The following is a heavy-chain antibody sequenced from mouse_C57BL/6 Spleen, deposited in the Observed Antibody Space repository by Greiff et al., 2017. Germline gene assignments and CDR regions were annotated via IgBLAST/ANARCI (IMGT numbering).Heavy chain of an antibody. CDR1: GYTFTGYW. D-gene: IGHD1-1*01. V-gene: IGHV1-9*01. CDR3: ARRGFDYYGRNWYFDV. CDR2: ILPGSGST. Sequence: VKLVESGAELMEPGASVKLSCKATGYTFTGYWIEWVKQRPGHGLEWIGEILPGSGSTNYNEKVKGKATFTADTSSNTAYMQLSSLTTEDSAIYYCARRGFDYYGRNWYFDVWGTGTTVTVAS. J-gene: IGHJ1*03.